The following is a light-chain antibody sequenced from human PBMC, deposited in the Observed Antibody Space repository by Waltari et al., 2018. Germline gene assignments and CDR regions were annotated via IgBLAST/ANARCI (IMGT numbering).Light chain of an antibody. CDR2: KAS. CDR1: QNINEW. CDR3: QQYHSYPQT. Sequence: DIQMTQSPSTLSAAVGDSGPLTCRASQNINEWVAWYQQKPGEAPKLLIYKASTLDIGVPSRFSGTGSGTQFTLTITGLQPDDIASYFCQQYHSYPQTFGQGTKVEGK. V-gene: IGKV1-5*03. J-gene: IGKJ1*01.